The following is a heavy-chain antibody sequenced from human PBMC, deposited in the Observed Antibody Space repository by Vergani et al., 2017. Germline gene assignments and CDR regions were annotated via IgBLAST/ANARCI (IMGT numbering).Heavy chain of an antibody. CDR3: ARIHSSGWYKGIMDV. J-gene: IGHJ6*02. CDR2: INHSGST. V-gene: IGHV4-34*01. CDR1: GGSFSGYY. Sequence: QVQLQQWGAGLLKPSETLSLTCAVYGGSFSGYYWSWIRQPPGKGLEWIGEINHSGSTNYNPSLKSRVTISVDTSKSQFSLKFNSVTATDTAVYYCARIHSSGWYKGIMDVWGRGTTVTVSS. D-gene: IGHD6-19*01.